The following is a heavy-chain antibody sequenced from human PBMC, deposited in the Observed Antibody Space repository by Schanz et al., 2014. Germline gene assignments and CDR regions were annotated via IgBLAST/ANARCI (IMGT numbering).Heavy chain of an antibody. D-gene: IGHD3-3*01. CDR1: GFTVSNNY. Sequence: VQLVESGGGVVQPGRSLRLSCAASGFTVSNNYMSWVRQAPGKGLECVSIIYSDGSTYYVDSVKGRFIISRDNSKNTVYLQMNSLRAEDTAVYYCARPIYDLWSGSFDYWGQGTLVTVSS. J-gene: IGHJ4*02. V-gene: IGHV3-66*04. CDR2: IYSDGST. CDR3: ARPIYDLWSGSFDY.